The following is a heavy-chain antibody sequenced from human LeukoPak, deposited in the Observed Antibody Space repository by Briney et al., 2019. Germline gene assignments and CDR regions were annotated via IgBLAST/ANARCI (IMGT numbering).Heavy chain of an antibody. D-gene: IGHD3-22*01. Sequence: PGGSLRLSCAASGFTFRSYGMHWVRQAPGKGLEWVSGISGSGISTYYADSVKGRFTISRDNSKNTLYLQMNSLRVEDTAVYYCAKSWNYYDSSGDDALDIWGQGTMVTVSS. CDR1: GFTFRSYG. J-gene: IGHJ3*02. CDR2: ISGSGIST. CDR3: AKSWNYYDSSGDDALDI. V-gene: IGHV3-23*01.